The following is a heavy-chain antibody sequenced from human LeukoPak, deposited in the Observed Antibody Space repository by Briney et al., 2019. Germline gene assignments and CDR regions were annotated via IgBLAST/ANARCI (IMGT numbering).Heavy chain of an antibody. CDR2: INPNSGGT. CDR1: GYTLTGYY. Sequence: ASVKVSCKASGYTLTGYYMHWVRQAPGQGLEWMGWINPNSGGTNYGQKFQGRVTMTRDTSISTAYMEMSRLTSDDTAVYYCAKMGSGWGNLDYWGQGTLVTVSS. D-gene: IGHD6-19*01. CDR3: AKMGSGWGNLDY. V-gene: IGHV1-2*02. J-gene: IGHJ4*02.